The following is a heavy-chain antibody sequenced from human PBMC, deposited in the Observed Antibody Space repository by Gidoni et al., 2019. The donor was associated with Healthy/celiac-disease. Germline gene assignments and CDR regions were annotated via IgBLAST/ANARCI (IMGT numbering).Heavy chain of an antibody. CDR2: ISYDGSNK. V-gene: IGHV3-30*18. CDR1: GFTFSSYG. Sequence: QVQLVESGGGVVQPGRSLRLSCAASGFTFSSYGMHWVRQAPGKGLEWVAVISYDGSNKYYADSVKGRFTISRDNSKNTLYLQMNSLRAEDTAVNYCAKVTEPGVLRFLEWEVYWGEGTLVTVSS. J-gene: IGHJ4*02. D-gene: IGHD3-3*01. CDR3: AKVTEPGVLRFLEWEVY.